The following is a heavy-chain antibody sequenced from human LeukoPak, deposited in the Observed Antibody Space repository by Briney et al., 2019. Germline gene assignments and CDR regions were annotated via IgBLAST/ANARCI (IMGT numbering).Heavy chain of an antibody. CDR1: GSISGYY. CDR3: ARQKCTSTSCLTKNAFDI. Sequence: HPSETLSLTCTVSGSISGYYWSWIRQPPGKGLEWIGYIYTSGSTNYNPSLESRVTISVDTSKNQFSLDLSSVTAADTAVYYCARQKCTSTSCLTKNAFDIWGQGTMVTVSS. D-gene: IGHD2-2*01. CDR2: IYTSGST. V-gene: IGHV4-4*09. J-gene: IGHJ3*02.